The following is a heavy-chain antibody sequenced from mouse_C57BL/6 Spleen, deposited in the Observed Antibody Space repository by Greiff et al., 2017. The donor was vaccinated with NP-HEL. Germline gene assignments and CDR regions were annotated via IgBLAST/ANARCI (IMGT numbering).Heavy chain of an antibody. Sequence: EVMLVESGGDLVKPGGSLKLSCAASGFTFSSYGMSWVRQTPDKRLEWVATISSGGSYTYYPDSVKGRFTISRDNAKNTLYLQMSSLKSEDTAMYYCAREREGTDYFDYWGQGTTLTVSS. V-gene: IGHV5-6*01. CDR1: GFTFSSYG. J-gene: IGHJ2*01. CDR2: ISSGGSYT. D-gene: IGHD3-3*01. CDR3: AREREGTDYFDY.